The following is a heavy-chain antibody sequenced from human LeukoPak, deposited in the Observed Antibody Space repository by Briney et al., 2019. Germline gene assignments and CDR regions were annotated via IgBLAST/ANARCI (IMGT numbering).Heavy chain of an antibody. CDR1: GFSFSTYG. D-gene: IGHD3-9*01. CDR3: AKEGYDILTGYYFHMDV. Sequence: GGTLRLSCAASGFSFSTYGMNWVRQAPGKGLEWVSGITDTGSSTYYADSVKGRFTISRDNSKNTLYLQMNSLRAEDTAVYYCAKEGYDILTGYYFHMDVWGKGTTVTVSS. J-gene: IGHJ6*03. V-gene: IGHV3-23*01. CDR2: ITDTGSST.